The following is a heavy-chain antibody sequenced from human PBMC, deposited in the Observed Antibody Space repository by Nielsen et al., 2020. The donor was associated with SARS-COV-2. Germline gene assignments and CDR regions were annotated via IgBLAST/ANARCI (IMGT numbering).Heavy chain of an antibody. D-gene: IGHD6-13*01. CDR1: GGSISSSNW. CDR2: IYHSGST. Sequence: SETLSLTCAVSGGSISSSNWWSWVRQPPGKGLEWIGEIYHSGSTNYNPSLKSRVTISVDKSKNQFSLKLSSVTAADTAVYYCARRSSSWYRVGMDVWGQGTTVTVSS. J-gene: IGHJ6*02. CDR3: ARRSSSWYRVGMDV. V-gene: IGHV4-4*02.